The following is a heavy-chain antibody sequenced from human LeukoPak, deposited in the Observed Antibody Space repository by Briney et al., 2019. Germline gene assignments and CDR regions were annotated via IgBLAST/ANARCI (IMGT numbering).Heavy chain of an antibody. D-gene: IGHD3-10*01. CDR2: INHSGST. V-gene: IGHV4-34*01. J-gene: IGHJ5*02. CDR3: ARGLTMALPLNWFDP. CDR1: GGSFSGYY. Sequence: SETLSLTCAVYGGSFSGYYWSWIRQPPGKGLEWIGEINHSGSTNYNPSFKSRVTISVDTSKNQFSLKLSSVTAADTAVYYCARGLTMALPLNWFDPWGQGTLVTVSS.